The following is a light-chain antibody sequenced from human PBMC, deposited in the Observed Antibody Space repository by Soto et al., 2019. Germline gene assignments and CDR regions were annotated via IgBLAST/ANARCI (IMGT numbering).Light chain of an antibody. CDR2: DVS. Sequence: QSVLTQPASVSGSPGQSITISCTGTSSDVGGYNYVSWYQQHPGKAPQLMIYDVSNRPSGVSNRFSGSKSGNTASLTISGLQAEDEADYYCSSYKSSRTLGVVFGGGTKVTVL. CDR3: SSYKSSRTLGVV. CDR1: SSDVGGYNY. V-gene: IGLV2-14*01. J-gene: IGLJ2*01.